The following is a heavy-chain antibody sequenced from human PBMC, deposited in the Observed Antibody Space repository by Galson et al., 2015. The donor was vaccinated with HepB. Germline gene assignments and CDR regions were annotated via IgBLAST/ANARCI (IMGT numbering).Heavy chain of an antibody. CDR1: GFIFSDYY. J-gene: IGHJ4*02. CDR2: SSGSGVIT. D-gene: IGHD6-13*01. CDR3: ARVGLIVAAGTPDY. Sequence: SLRLSCAASGFIFSDYYMSWIRQAPGKGLEWVSYSSGSGVITSYADSVKGRFTVSRDNAKNSLFLQMNSLRAEDTAIYYCARVGLIVAAGTPDYWGQGTLVTVSS. V-gene: IGHV3-11*01.